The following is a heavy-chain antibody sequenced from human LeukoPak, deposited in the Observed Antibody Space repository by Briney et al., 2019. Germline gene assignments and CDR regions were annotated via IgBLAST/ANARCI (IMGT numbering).Heavy chain of an antibody. D-gene: IGHD5-18*01. CDR2: IYYSGST. V-gene: IGHV4-59*11. CDR3: TRDGSRGYSYGYYYYYMDV. Sequence: SETLSLTCTVSGGSISSHYRSWIRQPPGKGLEWIGYIYYSGSTNYNPSLKSRVTISVDTSKNQFSLKLSSVTAADTAVYYCTRDGSRGYSYGYYYYYMDVWGKGTTVTVSS. J-gene: IGHJ6*03. CDR1: GGSISSHY.